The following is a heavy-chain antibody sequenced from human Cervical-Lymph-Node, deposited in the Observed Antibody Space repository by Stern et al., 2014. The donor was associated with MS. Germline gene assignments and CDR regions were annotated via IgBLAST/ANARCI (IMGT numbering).Heavy chain of an antibody. V-gene: IGHV1-2*06. CDR3: AREGRFFDWLSH. CDR2: INPKTGTT. Sequence: QMQLVQSGAEVKKPGASVRVSCRPSGYTFTDSFIHWVRQAPGQGLEWLGRINPKTGTTNSPQKFQGRITMTRDTSISTAYMELKRLTYDGTAVYYCAREGRFFDWLSHWGQGAQVTVSS. J-gene: IGHJ4*01. D-gene: IGHD3-9*01. CDR1: GYTFTDSF.